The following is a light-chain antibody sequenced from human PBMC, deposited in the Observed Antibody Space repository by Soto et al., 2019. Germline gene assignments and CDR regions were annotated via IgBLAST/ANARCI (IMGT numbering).Light chain of an antibody. V-gene: IGLV2-14*03. CDR2: DVS. CDR1: SSDVGGYNF. Sequence: QSALTQPPSVSGSPGQSITISCTGTSSDVGGYNFVSWYQHHPAKAPKLMIYDVSNRPSGVANRFSGSKSGNTASLTISGLQAEDDAHYYCSSFTSSDTLLVFGGGTQLTVL. J-gene: IGLJ2*01. CDR3: SSFTSSDTLLV.